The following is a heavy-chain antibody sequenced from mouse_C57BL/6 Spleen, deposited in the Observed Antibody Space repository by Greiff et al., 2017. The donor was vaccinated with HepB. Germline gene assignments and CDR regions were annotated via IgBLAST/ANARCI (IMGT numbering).Heavy chain of an antibody. V-gene: IGHV1-55*01. CDR1: GYTFTSYW. CDR3: GRGEYGPAWFAY. J-gene: IGHJ3*01. D-gene: IGHD2-10*02. CDR2: IYPGSGST. Sequence: QVQLQQPGAELVKPGASVKMSCKASGYTFTSYWITWVKQRPGQGLEWIGDIYPGSGSTNYNEKFKSKATLTVDTSSSTAYMQLSSLTSEDSAVYYCGRGEYGPAWFAYWGQGTLVTVSA.